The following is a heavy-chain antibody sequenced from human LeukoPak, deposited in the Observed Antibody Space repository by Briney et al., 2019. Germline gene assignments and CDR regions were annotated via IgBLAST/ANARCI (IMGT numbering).Heavy chain of an antibody. V-gene: IGHV3-21*01. Sequence: GGSLRLSCTASGFTFSSYSMNWVRQAPGKGLEWVSSISSSSSYIFYADSVKGRFTISRDNAKNSLYLQMNSLRAEDTAVYYCASNLEQLDGFDYWGQGTLVTVSS. CDR3: ASNLEQLDGFDY. D-gene: IGHD6-6*01. CDR2: ISSSSSYI. CDR1: GFTFSSYS. J-gene: IGHJ4*02.